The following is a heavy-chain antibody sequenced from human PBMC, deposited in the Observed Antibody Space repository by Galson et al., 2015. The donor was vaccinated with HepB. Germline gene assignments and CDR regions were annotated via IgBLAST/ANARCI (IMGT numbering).Heavy chain of an antibody. CDR1: GDSVSSNTVA. Sequence: CAISGDSVSSNTVAWNWIRQSPSRGLEWLGRTYYRSKWYSDYAVSVESRITIIPDTSKNQFSLQLNSVTPEDTAVYYCARDDEGVSLDYWGQGNLVTVSS. CDR3: ARDDEGVSLDY. J-gene: IGHJ4*02. V-gene: IGHV6-1*01. CDR2: TYYRSKWYS. D-gene: IGHD2-8*01.